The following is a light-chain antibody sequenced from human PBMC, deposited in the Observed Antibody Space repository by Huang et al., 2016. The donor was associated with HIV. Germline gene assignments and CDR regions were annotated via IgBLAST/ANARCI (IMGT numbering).Light chain of an antibody. V-gene: IGKV3-11*01. CDR3: QQRSSGVT. CDR1: QSVGNY. CDR2: DTS. Sequence: IVLTQSPVTLSWYPGERVTLSCRASQSVGNYIAWYQQHPGQSPKLLIYDTSNRATGTPVRFSGSGSGTDFTLTISSLESEDFAVYYCQQRSSGVTFGGGTKVQVK. J-gene: IGKJ4*01.